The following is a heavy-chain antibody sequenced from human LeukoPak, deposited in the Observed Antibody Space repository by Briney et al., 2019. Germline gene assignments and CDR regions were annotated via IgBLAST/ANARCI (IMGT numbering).Heavy chain of an antibody. CDR1: GYTFTGYY. J-gene: IGHJ4*02. CDR2: ISPNSGGT. D-gene: IGHD3-22*01. Sequence: ASVKVSCKASGYTFTGYYMHWVRQAPGQGLEWMGWISPNSGGTNYAQKFQGRVTMTRDTSISTAYMELSRLRSDDTAVYYCARVLGYYDSSGLDYWGRGTLVTVSS. V-gene: IGHV1-2*02. CDR3: ARVLGYYDSSGLDY.